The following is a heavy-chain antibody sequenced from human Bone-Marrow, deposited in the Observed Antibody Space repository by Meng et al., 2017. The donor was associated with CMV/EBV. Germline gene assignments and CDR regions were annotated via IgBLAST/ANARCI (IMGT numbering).Heavy chain of an antibody. CDR3: ARGVRERRFLEWGVGTNYLDY. CDR2: ISTRSNTI. D-gene: IGHD3-3*01. CDR1: GFTFSDYN. V-gene: IGHV3-48*04. Sequence: GESLKISCAASGFTFSDYNMNWVRQAPGKGLQWVSYISTRSNTIYYADSLRGRFTISRDDAKNALYLQMNSLRAEDTAVYYCARGVRERRFLEWGVGTNYLDYWGQGTLVPVSS. J-gene: IGHJ4*02.